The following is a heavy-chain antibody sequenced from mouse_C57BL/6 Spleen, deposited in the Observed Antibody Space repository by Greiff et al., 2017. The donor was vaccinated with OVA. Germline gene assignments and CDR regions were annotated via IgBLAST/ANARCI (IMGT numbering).Heavy chain of an antibody. V-gene: IGHV5-4*01. CDR3: ARDGNYRFDY. CDR1: GFTFSSYA. Sequence: EVKLVESGGGLVKPGGSLKLSCAASGFTFSSYAMSWVRQTPEKRLEWVATISDGGSYTYYPDNVKGRFTISRDNAKNNLYLQMSHLKSEDTAMYYCARDGNYRFDYWGQGTTLTVSS. CDR2: ISDGGSYT. D-gene: IGHD2-1*01. J-gene: IGHJ2*01.